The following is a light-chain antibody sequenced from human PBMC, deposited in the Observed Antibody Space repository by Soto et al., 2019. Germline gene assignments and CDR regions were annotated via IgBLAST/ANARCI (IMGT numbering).Light chain of an antibody. CDR2: GAS. J-gene: IGKJ1*01. V-gene: IGKV3-15*01. CDR1: QSVSSN. Sequence: EIVMTQSPATLSVSPGERATLSCRASQSVSSNLAWYQQKPGQAPRLLIYGASTRATGIPARFSGSGSGTAFTLTMSSLRSEDFAVYYCQQYNNWPPWTFGQGTKVEI. CDR3: QQYNNWPPWT.